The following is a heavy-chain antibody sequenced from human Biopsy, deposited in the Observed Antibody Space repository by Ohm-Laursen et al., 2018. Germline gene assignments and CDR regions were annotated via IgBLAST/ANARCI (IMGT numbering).Heavy chain of an antibody. V-gene: IGHV1-24*01. CDR2: FAPANGKT. CDR3: AADINVWDVNY. CDR1: GYTLTELS. D-gene: IGHD1-26*01. J-gene: IGHJ4*02. Sequence: ASVKASCKVSGYTLTELSMHWVRQAPGKGLEWMGGFAPANGKTAYAQNFQARVSMTADTSTDTAYMELRSLRSEDTAVYYCAADINVWDVNYWGQGTQVTVSS.